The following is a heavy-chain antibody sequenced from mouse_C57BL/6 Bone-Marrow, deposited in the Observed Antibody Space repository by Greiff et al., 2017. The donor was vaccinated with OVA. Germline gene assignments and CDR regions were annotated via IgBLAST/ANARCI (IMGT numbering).Heavy chain of an antibody. Sequence: QVQLQQPGAELVKPGASVKMSCKASGYTFTSHWITWVKQRPGQGLEWIGDIYPGSGSTNYNEKFKSKATLTVDTSSSTAYMQLSSLTSEDSAVYYCAREDLYYGYDYAMDYWGQGTSVTVSS. CDR1: GYTFTSHW. CDR3: AREDLYYGYDYAMDY. D-gene: IGHD2-2*01. J-gene: IGHJ4*01. CDR2: IYPGSGST. V-gene: IGHV1-55*01.